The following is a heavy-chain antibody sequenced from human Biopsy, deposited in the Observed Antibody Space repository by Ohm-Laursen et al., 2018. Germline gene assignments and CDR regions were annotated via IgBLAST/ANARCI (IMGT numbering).Heavy chain of an antibody. CDR2: VSGYNGNT. Sequence: ASVKVSCKTSGYAFDTDGITWVRQAPGQGLEWMGWVSGYNGNTNYAQKLQGRVTMTIDTSTSTVYMELRSLRSDDTAVYFCAKGGLRSGPLAYWGQGTLVTVSS. J-gene: IGHJ4*02. D-gene: IGHD6-19*01. V-gene: IGHV1-18*01. CDR3: AKGGLRSGPLAY. CDR1: GYAFDTDG.